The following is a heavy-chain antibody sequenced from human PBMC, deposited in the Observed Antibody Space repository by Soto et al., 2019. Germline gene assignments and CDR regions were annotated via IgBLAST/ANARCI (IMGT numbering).Heavy chain of an antibody. V-gene: IGHV3-21*01. Sequence: GGSLRLSCAASGFTFSTYTMNWIRQAPGKGLEWVSSITRSSDYIYYVDSVQGRFTISRDNAKNSLYLQMNNLRADDTAVYYCARDLVPLTRFWSVPYWGQGTLVTVSS. CDR1: GFTFSTYT. J-gene: IGHJ4*02. CDR3: ARDLVPLTRFWSVPY. CDR2: ITRSSDYI. D-gene: IGHD3-3*01.